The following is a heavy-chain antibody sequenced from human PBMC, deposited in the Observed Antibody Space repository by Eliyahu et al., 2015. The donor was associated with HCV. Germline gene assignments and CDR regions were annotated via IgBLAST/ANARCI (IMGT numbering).Heavy chain of an antibody. CDR1: GFTFSSYG. Sequence: QVQLVESGGGVVQPGRSLRLSCAASGFTFSSYGMHWVRQAPGKGLEWVAVISYDGSNKYYADSVKGRFTISRDNSKNTLYLQMNSLRAEDTAVYYCAKESVPRSYRTKGHFDYWGQGTLVTVSS. D-gene: IGHD1-26*01. J-gene: IGHJ4*02. CDR2: ISYDGSNK. V-gene: IGHV3-30*18. CDR3: AKESVPRSYRTKGHFDY.